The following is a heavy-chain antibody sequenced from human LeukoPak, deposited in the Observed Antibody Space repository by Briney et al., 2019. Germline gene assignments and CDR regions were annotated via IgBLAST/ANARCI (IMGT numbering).Heavy chain of an antibody. J-gene: IGHJ4*02. CDR3: AKDREYSDSSGYYYNYLDY. CDR2: IRYDGINK. Sequence: SGGSLRLSCAASGFTFSRYGMLWVRQAPGKGLESVAFIRYDGINKYYIDSVEGRFTISRDNSKNTLYLQMNSLRAEDTAVYYRAKDREYSDSSGYYYNYLDYWGQGTLVTVSS. V-gene: IGHV3-30*02. D-gene: IGHD3-22*01. CDR1: GFTFSRYG.